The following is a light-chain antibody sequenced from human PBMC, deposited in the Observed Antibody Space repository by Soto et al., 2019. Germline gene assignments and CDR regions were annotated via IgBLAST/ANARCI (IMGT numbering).Light chain of an antibody. CDR2: ETS. CDR3: QQYGSSPRYI. Sequence: ESVLTQSPGTLSLSPGERATLSCRASQSVNSNYLAWYQQKPGQAPRLLIYETSTKATGIPDRFSGSGSGTDFTLTISRVGPEDFAVYYCQQYGSSPRYIFGQGTKVDIK. J-gene: IGKJ2*01. V-gene: IGKV3-20*01. CDR1: QSVNSNY.